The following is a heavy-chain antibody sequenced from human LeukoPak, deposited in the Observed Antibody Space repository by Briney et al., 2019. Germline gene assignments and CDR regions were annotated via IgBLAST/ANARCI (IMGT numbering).Heavy chain of an antibody. D-gene: IGHD1-1*01. V-gene: IGHV4-61*02. CDR1: GDSISSGSYY. CDR2: IYISGST. Sequence: SETLSLTCTVSGDSISSGSYYWSWIRQPAGKGLEWVGRIYISGSTKYNPSLKRRVTISLDTSKNQFSLKVSSVTAADTAMYYCATTRWTSERGGFDYWGQGTLVTVSS. CDR3: ATTRWTSERGGFDY. J-gene: IGHJ4*02.